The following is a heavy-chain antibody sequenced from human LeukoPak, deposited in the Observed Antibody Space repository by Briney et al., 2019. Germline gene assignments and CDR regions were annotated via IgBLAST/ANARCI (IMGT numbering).Heavy chain of an antibody. J-gene: IGHJ4*02. V-gene: IGHV3-23*01. CDR2: IYPSGDST. CDR1: GFTFSTYS. D-gene: IGHD6-19*01. Sequence: PGGSLRLSCAASGFTFSTYSMTWVRQGPGKGLEWVSSIYPSGDSTIYADYVKGRFTISRDNSKNTLYLQMSSLRTEDTAIYYCAKDVVPDSGWDLDYWGQGTLVSVSS. CDR3: AKDVVPDSGWDLDY.